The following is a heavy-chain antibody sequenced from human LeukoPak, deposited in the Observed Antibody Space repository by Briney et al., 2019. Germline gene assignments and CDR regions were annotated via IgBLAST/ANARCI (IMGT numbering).Heavy chain of an antibody. V-gene: IGHV3-33*01. J-gene: IGHJ4*02. CDR3: ARDLGTTNYFFDY. D-gene: IGHD4-11*01. CDR2: IWYDGSNK. Sequence: PGGSLRLSCAASGFTFSNYGFHWVRQAPGKGREGVAVIWYDGSNKYYADSVKGRFTISRDNSKNTLYLQMNSLSAEDTAVYYCARDLGTTNYFFDYWGQGTLVTVSS. CDR1: GFTFSNYG.